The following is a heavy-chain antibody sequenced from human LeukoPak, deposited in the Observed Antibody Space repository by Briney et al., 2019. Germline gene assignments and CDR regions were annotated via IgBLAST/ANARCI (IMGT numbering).Heavy chain of an antibody. V-gene: IGHV1-69*06. D-gene: IGHD4-17*01. CDR3: ARGPMTTENPEHYYYYYMDV. CDR2: IIPIFGTA. Sequence: SVKVSCKASGGTFSSYAISWVRQAPGQGLEWMGGIIPIFGTANYAQKFQGRVTITADKSTSTAYMELSSLRSEDTAVYYCARGPMTTENPEHYYYYYMDVWGKGTTVTVSS. J-gene: IGHJ6*03. CDR1: GGTFSSYA.